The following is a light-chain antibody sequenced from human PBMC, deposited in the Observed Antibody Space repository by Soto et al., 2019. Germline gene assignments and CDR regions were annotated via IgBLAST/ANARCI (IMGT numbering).Light chain of an antibody. CDR3: QQRSNWLT. CDR2: DAS. V-gene: IGKV3-11*01. CDR1: QSVSSY. J-gene: IGKJ4*01. Sequence: EIVLTDSPSTLSLTPLERATLSCRASQSVSSYLAWYQQKPGQAPRLLIYDASNRATGIPARFSGSGSGADFTLTISSLEPEDFAVYYCQQRSNWLTFGGGTKV.